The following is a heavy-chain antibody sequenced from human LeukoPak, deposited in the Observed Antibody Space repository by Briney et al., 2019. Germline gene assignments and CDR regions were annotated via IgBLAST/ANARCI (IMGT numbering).Heavy chain of an antibody. J-gene: IGHJ4*02. CDR3: ARANQNRGIAAAEFGY. V-gene: IGHV4-59*01. D-gene: IGHD6-13*01. CDR2: IYYSGST. Sequence: SETLSLTCTVSGGSISSYYWSWIRQPPGKGLEWIGYIYYSGSTNYNPSLKSRVTISVDTSKNQFSLKLSSVTAADTAVYYCARANQNRGIAAAEFGYWGQGTLVTVSS. CDR1: GGSISSYY.